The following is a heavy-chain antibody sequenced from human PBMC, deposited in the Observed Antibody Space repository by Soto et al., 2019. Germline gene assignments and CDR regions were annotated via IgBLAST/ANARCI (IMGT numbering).Heavy chain of an antibody. CDR1: GFSFSNYA. J-gene: IGHJ4*02. CDR2: ITGSDSGS. CDR3: AKTGGSYWGFDY. Sequence: EVQLLESGGGMVQPGGSLRLSCAASGFSFSNYAMSWVRQAPGKGLEWVSIITGSDSGSDYAHSVKGRFTISRDNSKNTLYLQMNSLRAEDTAVYYCAKTGGSYWGFDYWGQGTLVTVSS. V-gene: IGHV3-23*01. D-gene: IGHD1-26*01.